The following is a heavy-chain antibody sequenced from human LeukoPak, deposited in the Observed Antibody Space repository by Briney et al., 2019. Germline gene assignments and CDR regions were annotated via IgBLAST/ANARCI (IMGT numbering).Heavy chain of an antibody. Sequence: PGGSLRLSCAASGFTFSRYGMSWVRQATGKGLEWVSAIGTAGDTYYPGSVKGRFTISRENAKNSLYLQMNSLRAGGTAVYYCARGSGIAAFDPWGQGTLVTVSS. V-gene: IGHV3-13*01. J-gene: IGHJ5*02. CDR2: IGTAGDT. CDR1: GFTFSRYG. D-gene: IGHD6-13*01. CDR3: ARGSGIAAFDP.